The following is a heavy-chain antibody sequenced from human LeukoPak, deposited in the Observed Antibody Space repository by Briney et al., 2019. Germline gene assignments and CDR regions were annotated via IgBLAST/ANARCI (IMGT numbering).Heavy chain of an antibody. V-gene: IGHV3-74*01. CDR3: ARLHSYADV. CDR1: GGSFSGYY. J-gene: IGHJ4*02. Sequence: PSETLSLTCAVYGGSFSGYYWSWIRQPPGKGLVWVSRINSDGSSTSYADSVKGRFTISRDNAKNTLYLQMNSLRAEDTAVYYCARLHSYADVWGQGTLVTVSS. CDR2: INSDGSST. D-gene: IGHD5-18*01.